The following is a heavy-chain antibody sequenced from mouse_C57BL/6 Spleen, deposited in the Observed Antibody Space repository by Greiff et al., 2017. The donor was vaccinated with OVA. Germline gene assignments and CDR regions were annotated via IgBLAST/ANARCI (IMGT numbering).Heavy chain of an antibody. V-gene: IGHV1-52*01. J-gene: IGHJ4*01. CDR3: ARYGIATVVEAMDY. CDR1: GYTFTSYW. Sequence: QVQLKQPGAELVRPGSSVKLSCKASGYTFTSYWMHWVKQRPIQGLEWIGNIDPSDSETHYNQKFKDKATLTVDKSSSTAYMQLSSLTSEDSAVYYCARYGIATVVEAMDYWGQGTSVTVSS. D-gene: IGHD1-1*01. CDR2: IDPSDSET.